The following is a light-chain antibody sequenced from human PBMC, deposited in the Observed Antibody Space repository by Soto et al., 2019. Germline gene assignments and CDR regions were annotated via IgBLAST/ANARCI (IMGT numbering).Light chain of an antibody. CDR1: QSVDINF. V-gene: IGKV3-20*01. J-gene: IGKJ4*01. CDR2: GAS. Sequence: EIVLTQSPGTLSLSPGERATLSCKSSQSVDINFLAWYQQKRGQPPRLLIYGASSRATGIPDRFSGSGSGTDFTLTVTSLEPEDCAVYYCQHFGGSSFTFGGGTNIEIQ. CDR3: QHFGGSSFT.